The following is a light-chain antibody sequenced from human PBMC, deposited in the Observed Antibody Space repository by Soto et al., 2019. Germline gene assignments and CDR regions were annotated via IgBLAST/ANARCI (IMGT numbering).Light chain of an antibody. CDR3: SSYTSSSTLLYV. CDR1: SSDVGGYNY. J-gene: IGLJ1*01. V-gene: IGLV2-14*01. Sequence: QSALTQPASVSGSPGQSITISCTGTSSDVGGYNYVSWYQQHPGKAPTLMIYDVXXXPXXXXXXFXGSKSGNTASLTISGLQAXDXAXYYCSSYTSSSTLLYVFGTGTKLTVL. CDR2: DVX.